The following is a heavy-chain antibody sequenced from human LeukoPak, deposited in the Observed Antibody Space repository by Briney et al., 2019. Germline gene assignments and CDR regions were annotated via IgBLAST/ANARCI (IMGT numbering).Heavy chain of an antibody. CDR1: GFTLSSYS. D-gene: IGHD3-16*01. J-gene: IGHJ4*02. CDR2: ISSSSITI. Sequence: PGGSLRLSCTASGFTLSSYSMNWVRQAPGKGLEWLSYISSSSITIYYADSVKGRFTISRDNAKNSPYLQMSSLRVEDTAVYYCARLQGEMRFDYWGQGTLVTVSS. CDR3: ARLQGEMRFDY. V-gene: IGHV3-48*01.